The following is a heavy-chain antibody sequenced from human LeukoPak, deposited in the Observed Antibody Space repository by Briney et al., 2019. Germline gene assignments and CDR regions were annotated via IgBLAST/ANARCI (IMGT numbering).Heavy chain of an antibody. D-gene: IGHD1-26*01. CDR1: EFTFSSYG. Sequence: PGRSLRLSCAASEFTFSSYGMHWVRQAPGKGLEWVAVIWYDGSNKYYADSVKGRFTISRDNSKNTLYLQMNSLRAEDTAVYYCARDHDSGSYLDYWGQGTLVTVSS. J-gene: IGHJ4*02. CDR3: ARDHDSGSYLDY. CDR2: IWYDGSNK. V-gene: IGHV3-33*01.